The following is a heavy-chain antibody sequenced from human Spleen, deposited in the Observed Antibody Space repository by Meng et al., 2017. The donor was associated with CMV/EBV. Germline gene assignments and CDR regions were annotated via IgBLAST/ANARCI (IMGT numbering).Heavy chain of an antibody. J-gene: IGHJ6*02. D-gene: IGHD3-3*01. Sequence: GESLKISCAASGFTFSNYAMSWVRQAPGTGLESVSALSGSGGSTYYADSVKGRFTISRDNSKNTLYLQMSSLRAEDTAVYYCAKLGYYDFWSAYSGAYYGVDVWGQGATVTVSS. V-gene: IGHV3-23*01. CDR3: AKLGYYDFWSAYSGAYYGVDV. CDR2: LSGSGGST. CDR1: GFTFSNYA.